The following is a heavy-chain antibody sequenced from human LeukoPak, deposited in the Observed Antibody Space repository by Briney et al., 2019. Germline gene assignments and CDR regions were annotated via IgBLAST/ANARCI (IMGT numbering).Heavy chain of an antibody. CDR1: GFSVSSNC. V-gene: IGHV3-53*01. CDR3: TGGHNECYFEN. Sequence: PGGSLRLSCAVSGFSVSSNCVNWVRQAPGKGFEWVSMIYSSGVPDYGDPVKGRVSIYRDSSKNTVVLQVNSLRAEDTALYYCTGGHNECYFENWGRGTLVTVSS. J-gene: IGHJ4*02. CDR2: IYSSGVP. D-gene: IGHD3-16*01.